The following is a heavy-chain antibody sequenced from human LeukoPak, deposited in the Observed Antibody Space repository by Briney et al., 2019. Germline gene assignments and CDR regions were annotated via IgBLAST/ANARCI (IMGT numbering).Heavy chain of an antibody. J-gene: IGHJ5*02. Sequence: SETLSLTCTVSGGSISSYYWSWIRQPPGKGLEWIGYIYTSASTNYNPSLKSRVTISIDSSKNQFSLKLSSVTAADTAVYYCATGHSSSSNGILDWFDPWGQGTLVTVSS. CDR1: GGSISSYY. D-gene: IGHD6-6*01. V-gene: IGHV4-4*09. CDR2: IYTSAST. CDR3: ATGHSSSSNGILDWFDP.